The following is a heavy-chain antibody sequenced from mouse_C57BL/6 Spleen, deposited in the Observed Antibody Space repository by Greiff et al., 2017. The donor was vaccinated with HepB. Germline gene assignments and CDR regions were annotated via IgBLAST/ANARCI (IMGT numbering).Heavy chain of an antibody. D-gene: IGHD2-3*01. J-gene: IGHJ3*01. CDR1: GFTFSNYW. CDR2: IRLKSDNYAT. CDR3: SRDGYFFAY. Sequence: EVHLVESGGGLVQPGGSMKLSCVASGFTFSNYWMNWVRQSPEKGLEWVAQIRLKSDNYATHYAESVKGRFTISRDDSKSSVYLQMNNLRAEDTGIYYCSRDGYFFAYWGQGTLVTVSA. V-gene: IGHV6-3*01.